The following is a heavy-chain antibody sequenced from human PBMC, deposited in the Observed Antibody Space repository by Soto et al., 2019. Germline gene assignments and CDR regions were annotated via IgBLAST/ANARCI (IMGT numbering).Heavy chain of an antibody. CDR3: ARGGFGELHGLVDV. D-gene: IGHD3-10*01. CDR1: GGSLRSYY. J-gene: IGHJ6*02. Sequence: QVQLQESGPRLVKPSETLSLTCTVSGGSLRSYYCSWFRQPPGKGLEWVGYINYSGGTFSTPSLKYQVTMDLDTANAQDSRMVNPVTATDTAVNYWARGGFGELHGLVDVWGQGTTVTVSS. CDR2: INYSGGT. V-gene: IGHV4-59*08.